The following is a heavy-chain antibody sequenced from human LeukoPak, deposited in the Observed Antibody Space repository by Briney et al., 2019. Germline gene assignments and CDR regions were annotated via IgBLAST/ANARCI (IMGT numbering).Heavy chain of an antibody. CDR2: IHYSRGT. Sequence: PSETLSLTCTVSGASISSYYWTWVRQPPGKGLEWIGYIHYSRGTNYNPSLKSRVTISVDTSKNQFSLKLNSVTAADTAVYYCARALSGTYGLFQHWGQGTLVTVSS. V-gene: IGHV4-59*01. J-gene: IGHJ1*01. CDR1: GASISSYY. CDR3: ARALSGTYGLFQH. D-gene: IGHD1-26*01.